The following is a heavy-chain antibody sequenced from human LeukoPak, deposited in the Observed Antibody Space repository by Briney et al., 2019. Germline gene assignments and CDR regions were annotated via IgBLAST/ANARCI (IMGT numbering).Heavy chain of an antibody. V-gene: IGHV4-38-2*02. CDR2: IYHSGST. CDR3: ARARGYYYDSSGPLDY. CDR1: GYSISSGYY. D-gene: IGHD3-22*01. Sequence: SETLSLTRTVSGYSISSGYYWGWIRQPPGQGLEWIGSIYHSGSTYYNPSLKSRVTISVDTSKNQFSLKLSSVTAADTAVYYCARARGYYYDSSGPLDYWGQGTLVTVSS. J-gene: IGHJ4*02.